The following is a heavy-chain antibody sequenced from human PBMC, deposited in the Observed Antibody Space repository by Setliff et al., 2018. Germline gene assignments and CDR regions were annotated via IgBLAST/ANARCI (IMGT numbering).Heavy chain of an antibody. D-gene: IGHD3-22*01. CDR2: IIPFFGTT. V-gene: IGHV1-69*05. Sequence: ASVKVSCKASGGTFSSYAISWVRQAPGQGLEWMGGIIPFFGTTNYAQKFQGRVTITTDESTNTAYMELSSLRSEDTAVYYCARDSRTYYYDTTGPHFDYWGQGTLVTSPQ. J-gene: IGHJ4*02. CDR1: GGTFSSYA. CDR3: ARDSRTYYYDTTGPHFDY.